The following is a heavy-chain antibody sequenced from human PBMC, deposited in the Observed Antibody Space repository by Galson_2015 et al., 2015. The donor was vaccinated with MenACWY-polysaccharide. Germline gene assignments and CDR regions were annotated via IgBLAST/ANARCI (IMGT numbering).Heavy chain of an antibody. V-gene: IGHV3-23*01. D-gene: IGHD1-1*01. CDR2: ISLDGRNT. CDR3: VKAHETSGWNRGPGY. Sequence: SLRLSCAASGFTFTSYPMSWIRQAPGKGPEWVTAISLDGRNTYYADPVKGRFTISRDNSKNTLYLQMHDLRAEDTAVYYCVKAHETSGWNRGPGYWGQGTLVTVSS. J-gene: IGHJ4*02. CDR1: GFTFTSYP.